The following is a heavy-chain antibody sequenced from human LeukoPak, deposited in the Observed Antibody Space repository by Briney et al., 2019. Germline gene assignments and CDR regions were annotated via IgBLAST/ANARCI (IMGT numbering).Heavy chain of an antibody. CDR3: ARGHAGPPGDYYYYMDV. J-gene: IGHJ6*03. Sequence: PSETLSLTCTVSGGSISSYYWSWIRQPPGKGLEWIGEINHSGSTNYNPSLKSRVTISVDTSKNQFSLKLSSVTAADTAVYYCARGHAGPPGDYYYYMDVWGKGTTVTVSS. CDR2: INHSGST. D-gene: IGHD1-1*01. CDR1: GGSISSYY. V-gene: IGHV4-34*01.